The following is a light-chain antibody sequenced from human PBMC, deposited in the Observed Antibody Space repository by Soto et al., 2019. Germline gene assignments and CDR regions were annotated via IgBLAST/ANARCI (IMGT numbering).Light chain of an antibody. CDR2: EAS. CDR3: QQYFNSPYMYT. CDR1: ESVRSTY. Sequence: DMVLTQSPGILSLSPGDRATLSCRSSESVRSTYLAWYQQKRGQAPRLLIYEASSRASGIPDRFSGSGSGKDFTLTISKVEPEDVAVYYCQQYFNSPYMYTFGQGTVLEI. J-gene: IGKJ2*01. V-gene: IGKV3-20*01.